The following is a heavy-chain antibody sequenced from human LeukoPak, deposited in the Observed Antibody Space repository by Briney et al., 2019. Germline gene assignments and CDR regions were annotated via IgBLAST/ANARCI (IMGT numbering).Heavy chain of an antibody. D-gene: IGHD5-18*01. CDR3: AKAIGGYSYGY. J-gene: IGHJ4*02. CDR1: GFTLSRYA. V-gene: IGHV3-23*01. CDR2: ISGSGGST. Sequence: GRTLSLSCAPSGFTLSRYAMSWAPQPPGKGLEWVSAISGSGGSTYYADSVKGRFTISRDNSKNTLYLQMNSLRAEDTALYYCAKAIGGYSYGYWGQGTLLTVSS.